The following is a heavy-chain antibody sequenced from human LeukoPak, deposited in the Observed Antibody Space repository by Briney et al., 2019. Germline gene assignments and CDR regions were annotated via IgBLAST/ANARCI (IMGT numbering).Heavy chain of an antibody. CDR1: GGSFSGYY. D-gene: IGHD3-10*01. J-gene: IGHJ5*02. V-gene: IGHV4-59*10. Sequence: SETLSLTCAVYGGSFSGYYWSWIRQPPGKGLEWIGRIYTSGSTNYNPSLKSRVTISVDTSKNQFSLKLSSVTAADTAVYYCARDYYGSGSFPNWFDPWGQGTLVTVSS. CDR3: ARDYYGSGSFPNWFDP. CDR2: IYTSGST.